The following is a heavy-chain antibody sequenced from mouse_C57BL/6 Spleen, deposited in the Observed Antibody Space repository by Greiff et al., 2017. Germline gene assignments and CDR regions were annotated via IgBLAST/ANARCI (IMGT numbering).Heavy chain of an antibody. Sequence: VQLQQSGPELVKPGASVKISCKASGYAFSSSWMNWVKQRPGKGLEWIGRIYPGDGDTNYNGKFKGKATLTADKSSSTAYMQLSSLTSEDSAVXFCAREKAYYSNYYAMDYWGQGTSVTVSS. CDR1: GYAFSSSW. CDR3: AREKAYYSNYYAMDY. D-gene: IGHD2-5*01. V-gene: IGHV1-82*01. CDR2: IYPGDGDT. J-gene: IGHJ4*01.